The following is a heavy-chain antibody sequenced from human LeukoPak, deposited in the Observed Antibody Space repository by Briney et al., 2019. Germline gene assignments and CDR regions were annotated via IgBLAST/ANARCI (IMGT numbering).Heavy chain of an antibody. V-gene: IGHV4-31*03. CDR2: IHYSGST. D-gene: IGHD3-10*01. CDR1: GGSISSGGYY. Sequence: SETLSLTCSVSGGSISSGGYYWSWIRQHPGRGLEWIGYIHYSGSTFNNPSLKSRVTISVDTSKNQFSLRLSSVTAADTAVYYCASTTTRGVRGVIKDYWGQGTLVTVSS. J-gene: IGHJ4*02. CDR3: ASTTTRGVRGVIKDY.